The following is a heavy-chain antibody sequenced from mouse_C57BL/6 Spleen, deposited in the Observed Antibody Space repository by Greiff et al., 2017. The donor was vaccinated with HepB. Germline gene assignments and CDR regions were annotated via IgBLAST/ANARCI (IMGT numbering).Heavy chain of an antibody. CDR1: GFTFSSYG. D-gene: IGHD2-4*01. CDR3: ARGDDYDGGGYFDY. CDR2: ISSGGSYT. Sequence: DVMLVESGGDLVKPGGSLKLSCAASGFTFSSYGMSWVRQTPDKRLEWVATISSGGSYTYYPDSVKGRFTISRDNAKNTLYLQMSSLKSEDTAMYYCARGDDYDGGGYFDYWGQGTTLTVSS. V-gene: IGHV5-6*02. J-gene: IGHJ2*01.